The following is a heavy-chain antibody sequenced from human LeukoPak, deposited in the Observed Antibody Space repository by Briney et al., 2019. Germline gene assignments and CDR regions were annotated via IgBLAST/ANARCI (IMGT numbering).Heavy chain of an antibody. V-gene: IGHV1-2*06. J-gene: IGHJ4*02. CDR2: ISPNSGGT. D-gene: IGHD5-18*01. Sequence: ASVKVSCKTSGYTFTDYYIHWVRQAPGQGLKWMGRISPNSGGTKNAQNFQGRLTMTRDTSISTAYMELSRLRSDDTAVYYCARVGGAQLWPPDYWGQGTLVTVSS. CDR3: ARVGGAQLWPPDY. CDR1: GYTFTDYY.